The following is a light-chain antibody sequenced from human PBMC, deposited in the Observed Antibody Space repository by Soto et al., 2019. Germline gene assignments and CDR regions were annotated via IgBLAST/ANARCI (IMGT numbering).Light chain of an antibody. CDR3: MQATHSPPYT. Sequence: DVVMTQSPLSLPVTLGQPASISCRSSQSLVNSDGSTYVNWLQQRPGQSPRRLIYQVSKRDSGVPDRFSGSGSGTDFTLKISRVEAEDVGVYYCMQATHSPPYTFGQGTNLEIK. V-gene: IGKV2-30*01. CDR2: QVS. CDR1: QSLVNSDGSTY. J-gene: IGKJ2*01.